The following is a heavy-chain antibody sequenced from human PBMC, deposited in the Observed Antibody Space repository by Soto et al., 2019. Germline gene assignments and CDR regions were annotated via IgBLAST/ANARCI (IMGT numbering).Heavy chain of an antibody. CDR1: GETFKNCV. CDR2: IIPIFGTT. D-gene: IGHD3-10*01. J-gene: IGHJ6*02. Sequence: QVQVVQSGVEVRRPGSSVKVSCKASGETFKNCVISWVRQAPGQGLEWMGGIIPIFGTTDFAQRFQGRLTITTDESTTTAYMELSRLRSEDTATYYCAAELGFGKLSVVWGQGTTVIVTS. CDR3: AAELGFGKLSVV. V-gene: IGHV1-69*01.